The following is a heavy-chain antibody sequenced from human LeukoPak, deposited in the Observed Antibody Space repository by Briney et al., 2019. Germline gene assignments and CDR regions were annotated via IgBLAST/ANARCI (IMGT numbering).Heavy chain of an antibody. J-gene: IGHJ4*02. D-gene: IGHD3-3*01. CDR2: ISGGSSDL. V-gene: IGHV3-48*01. CDR1: GFIFGDYS. Sequence: GGSLRLSCAASGFIFGDYSMNWVRQAPGKGLEWISYISGGSSDLHYADSVKGRFTISRDNSKNTLYLQMNSLRAEDTAVYYCARDQGARITIFGVVTPDYWGQGTLVTVSS. CDR3: ARDQGARITIFGVVTPDY.